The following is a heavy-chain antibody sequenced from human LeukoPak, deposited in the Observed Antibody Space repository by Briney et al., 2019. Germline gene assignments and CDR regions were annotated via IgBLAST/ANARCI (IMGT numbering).Heavy chain of an antibody. CDR3: ARTYYGSGSYYQPPVPGDH. J-gene: IGHJ4*02. V-gene: IGHV1-18*01. Sequence: ASVKVSCKTSGYTFTNYGISWVRQAPGQGLEWMEWISGYNGETKYAQNFQDRVSVTTDTSSSTACVELRSLRSDDTAVYYCARTYYGSGSYYQPPVPGDHWGQGTLVTVSS. D-gene: IGHD3-10*01. CDR2: ISGYNGET. CDR1: GYTFTNYG.